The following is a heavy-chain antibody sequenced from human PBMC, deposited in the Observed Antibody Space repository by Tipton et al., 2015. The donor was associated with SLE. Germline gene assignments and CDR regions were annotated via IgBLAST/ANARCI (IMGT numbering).Heavy chain of an antibody. CDR1: GFTFDDYA. CDR3: ARSGIAAAVTPMAY. CDR2: ISWNSGSI. Sequence: SLRLSCAASGFTFDDYAMHWVRQAPGKGLEWVSGISWNSGSIGYAVSVKGRFTISRDNAKNSLYLQMNSLRAEATAVYYCARSGIAAAVTPMAYWGHASLVTVAS. J-gene: IGHJ4*01. D-gene: IGHD6-13*01. V-gene: IGHV3-9*01.